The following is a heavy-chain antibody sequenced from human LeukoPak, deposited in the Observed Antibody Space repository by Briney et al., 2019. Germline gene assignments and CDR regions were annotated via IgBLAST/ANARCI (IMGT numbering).Heavy chain of an antibody. CDR2: INTSGSS. V-gene: IGHV4-61*02. D-gene: IGHD6-25*01. CDR1: GGSISSGSYY. CDR3: ARDPSPFTAAGAFDI. J-gene: IGHJ3*02. Sequence: SETLSLTCTVSGGSISSGSYYWSWIRQPAGKRLEWIGRINTSGSSNYNPSLKSRVTISVDTSKHQFSLKLSSVTAADTAVYYCARDPSPFTAAGAFDIWGQRTMVTVSS.